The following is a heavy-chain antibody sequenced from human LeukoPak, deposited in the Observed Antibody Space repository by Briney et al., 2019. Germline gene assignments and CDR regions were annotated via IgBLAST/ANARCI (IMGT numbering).Heavy chain of an antibody. V-gene: IGHV3-33*06. CDR1: GFSFSAYG. Sequence: GGSLRLSCAASGFSFSAYGVHWVRQAPGKGLEWVAVIWYDGSSKDYADSVKGRFTISRDNSKNTLYLQMNSLRAEDTAVYYCANRPKPSYSSGWFDYWGQGTLVTVSS. CDR2: IWYDGSSK. D-gene: IGHD6-19*01. CDR3: ANRPKPSYSSGWFDY. J-gene: IGHJ4*02.